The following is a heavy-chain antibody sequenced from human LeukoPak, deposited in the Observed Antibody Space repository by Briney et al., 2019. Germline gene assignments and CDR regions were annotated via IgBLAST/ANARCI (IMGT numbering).Heavy chain of an antibody. CDR3: AKDAAGPEY. V-gene: IGHV3-23*01. J-gene: IGHJ4*02. D-gene: IGHD6-13*01. CDR2: ISASGSGT. CDR1: GLTFSSYS. Sequence: PGGSLRLSCAVSGLTFSSYSMSWVRQAPGEGLYWVSGISASGSGTYYADSLEGRFTISRDNSKNTLYLQMNNLRVEDTAVYYCAKDAAGPEYWGQGTLVTVST.